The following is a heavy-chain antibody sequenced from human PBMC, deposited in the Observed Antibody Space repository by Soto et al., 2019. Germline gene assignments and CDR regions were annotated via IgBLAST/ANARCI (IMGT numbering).Heavy chain of an antibody. CDR3: GKGKGVPRSGGVYFDY. CDR1: GFMFSSYG. J-gene: IGHJ4*02. CDR2: LTYDGRNA. Sequence: QVQLVESGGGVVQPGTSLRLSCAASGFMFSSYGMFWVRQAPGKGLEWVAVLTYDGRNAYYGESVKGRFTISRDNSNNSLYQKMNNLKIDDTAVYFWGKGKGVPRSGGVYFDYGGLGPALPVSS. D-gene: IGHD3-3*01. V-gene: IGHV3-30*18.